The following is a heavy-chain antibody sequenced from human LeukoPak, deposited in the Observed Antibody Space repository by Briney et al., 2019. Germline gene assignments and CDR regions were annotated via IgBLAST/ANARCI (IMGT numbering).Heavy chain of an antibody. CDR1: GITLSNYG. V-gene: IGHV3-23*01. D-gene: IGHD2-15*01. CDR3: AKCSGGTCYSPLDY. J-gene: IGHJ4*02. CDR2: MSGGGGGT. Sequence: GGSLRLSCAVSGITLSNYGMSWVRQAPGKGLEWVAGMSGGGGGTSYADSVKGRFTISRDNSKNTLYLQMNSLRAGDTAVYYCAKCSGGTCYSPLDYWGQGTLVTVSS.